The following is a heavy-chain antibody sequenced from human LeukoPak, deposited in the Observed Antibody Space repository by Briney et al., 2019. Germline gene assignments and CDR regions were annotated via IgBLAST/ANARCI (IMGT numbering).Heavy chain of an antibody. CDR3: AKVYWNYRGFDY. J-gene: IGHJ4*02. V-gene: IGHV3-23*01. D-gene: IGHD1-7*01. CDR1: GFTFSSYA. Sequence: GGSLRLSCAASGFTFSSYAMSWVRQAPGKGLEWVSAISGSGGSTYYADSVKGRFTISRDNSKSTLYLQMNSLRAEDTAVYYCAKVYWNYRGFDYWGQGTLVTVSS. CDR2: ISGSGGST.